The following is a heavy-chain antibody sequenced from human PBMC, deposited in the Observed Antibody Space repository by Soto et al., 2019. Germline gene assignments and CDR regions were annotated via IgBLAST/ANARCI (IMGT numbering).Heavy chain of an antibody. J-gene: IGHJ4*02. CDR2: ISGSGGST. CDR3: AKAANYDFWSGYQYYFDC. V-gene: IGHV3-23*01. CDR1: GFTFSSYA. Sequence: EVQLLESGGGLVQPGGSLRLSCAASGFTFSSYAMSWVRQAPGKGLEWVSAISGSGGSTYYADSVKGRFTISRDNSKNTLYLQMNSLRAEDTAVYYCAKAANYDFWSGYQYYFDCWGQGTLVTVSS. D-gene: IGHD3-3*01.